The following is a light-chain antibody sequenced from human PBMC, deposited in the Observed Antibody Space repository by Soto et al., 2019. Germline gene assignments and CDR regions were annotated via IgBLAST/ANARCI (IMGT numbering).Light chain of an antibody. CDR2: DAS. V-gene: IGKV1D-13*01. J-gene: IGKJ4*01. CDR3: QQFNNYSALT. Sequence: AIRMTQSPSSLSASVGDRVTITCRASQGISSALAWYQQKPGKAPKLLIYDASSLESGVPSRFSGSGSGTDFTLTISSLQPEDFATYYCQQFNNYSALTFGGGTKVDIK. CDR1: QGISSA.